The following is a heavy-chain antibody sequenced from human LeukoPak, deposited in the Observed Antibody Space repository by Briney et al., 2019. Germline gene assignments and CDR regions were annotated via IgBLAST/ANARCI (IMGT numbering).Heavy chain of an antibody. CDR1: GFTFSRFW. V-gene: IGHV3-7*04. J-gene: IGHJ4*02. Sequence: GGSPRLSCAASGFTFSRFWMSWVRQAPGKGLEWVANVKEDGSEKYYADSVKGRFTISRDNAKNSLYLQMNSLRAEDTAVYYCARYGSIAAAGTFDYWGQGTLVTVSS. D-gene: IGHD6-13*01. CDR3: ARYGSIAAAGTFDY. CDR2: VKEDGSEK.